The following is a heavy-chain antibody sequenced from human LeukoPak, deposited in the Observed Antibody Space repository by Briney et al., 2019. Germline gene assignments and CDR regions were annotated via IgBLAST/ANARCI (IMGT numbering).Heavy chain of an antibody. D-gene: IGHD2-15*01. CDR3: ARSERIVVVAALWFDP. Sequence: SETLSLTCTVSGGSISSSSYYWGWVRQPPGKGLEWIGSIYYIGSTYYNPSLKSRVTISVDTSKNQFSLKLSSVTAADTAVYYCARSERIVVVAALWFDPWGQGTLVTVSS. V-gene: IGHV4-39*01. CDR1: GGSISSSSYY. CDR2: IYYIGST. J-gene: IGHJ5*02.